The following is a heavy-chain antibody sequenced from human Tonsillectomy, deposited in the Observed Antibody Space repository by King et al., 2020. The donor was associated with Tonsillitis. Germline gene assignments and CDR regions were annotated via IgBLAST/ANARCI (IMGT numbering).Heavy chain of an antibody. V-gene: IGHV4-34*01. CDR1: GGSFSGYY. J-gene: IGHJ4*02. CDR2: INHRGST. CDR3: ARGYSSTSWYCDY. Sequence: VQLQQWGAGLLKPSETLSLTCAVSGGSFSGYYWTWIRQPPGQGLEWIGEINHRGSTNYNPSLESRVTMSVEMSKNQFSLKMSPVTAGDTAVYYCARGYSSTSWYCDYWGQGTLVTVSS. D-gene: IGHD2-2*01.